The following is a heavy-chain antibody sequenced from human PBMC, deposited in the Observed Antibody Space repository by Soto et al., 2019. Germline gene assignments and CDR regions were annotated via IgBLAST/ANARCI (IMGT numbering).Heavy chain of an antibody. Sequence: ASVKVSCKASGGTFSSYAISWVRQAPGQGLEWMGGIIPIFGTANYAQKFQGRVTITADESTSTAYMELSSLRSEDTAVYYCAREPLAVATRDNWFDPWGQGTLVTVSS. CDR3: AREPLAVATRDNWFDP. J-gene: IGHJ5*02. D-gene: IGHD6-19*01. CDR1: GGTFSSYA. CDR2: IIPIFGTA. V-gene: IGHV1-69*13.